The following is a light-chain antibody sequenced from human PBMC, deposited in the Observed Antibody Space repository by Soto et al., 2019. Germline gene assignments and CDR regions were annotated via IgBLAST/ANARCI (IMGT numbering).Light chain of an antibody. V-gene: IGKV3-20*01. J-gene: IGKJ1*01. CDR3: QQYGSSPQT. CDR2: GAS. Sequence: EIGMTQSRATLSVSPGERDTLSCRASQSISSNLAWYQQKPGQAPRLLIYGASSRATGIPDRFSGSGSGTDFTLTISRLEPEDFAVYYCQQYGSSPQTFGQGTKVDIK. CDR1: QSISSN.